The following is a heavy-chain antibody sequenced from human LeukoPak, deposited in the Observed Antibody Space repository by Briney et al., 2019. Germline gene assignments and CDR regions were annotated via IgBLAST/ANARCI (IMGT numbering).Heavy chain of an antibody. CDR2: INEEGSEK. V-gene: IGHV3-7*04. J-gene: IGHJ4*02. D-gene: IGHD6-19*01. Sequence: PGGSLRLSCAASGFTFSRYWMSWVRQAPGKGLEGVAIINEEGSEKHSVDSVKGRFTLSRENAQNTLYLQKNSLRAQETVAYYCARGTIAVPGTVYWCGGTLVTVAS. CDR3: ARGTIAVPGTVY. CDR1: GFTFSRYW.